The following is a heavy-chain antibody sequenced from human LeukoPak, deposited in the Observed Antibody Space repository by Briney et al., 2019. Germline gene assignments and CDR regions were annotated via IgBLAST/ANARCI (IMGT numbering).Heavy chain of an antibody. J-gene: IGHJ4*02. CDR1: GYTFTSYG. Sequence: ASVKVSCKASGYTFTSYGISWVRQAPGQGLEWMGRISPNTGGTDHAQEFRDKITMTRDTSISTAYIELSRLISDDTAVYYCARGGRSGYRYFDYWGQGTLVTVSS. D-gene: IGHD5-18*01. V-gene: IGHV1-2*06. CDR3: ARGGRSGYRYFDY. CDR2: ISPNTGGT.